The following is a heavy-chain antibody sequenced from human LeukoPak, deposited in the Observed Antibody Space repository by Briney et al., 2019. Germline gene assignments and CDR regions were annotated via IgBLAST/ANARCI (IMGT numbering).Heavy chain of an antibody. CDR2: ISGSGGST. Sequence: GGSLRLSCAASGFTVSSNYMSWVRQAPGKGLEWVSVISGSGGSTYSADSVKGRFTISRDNSKNTLYLQMNSLRAEDTAVYYCAKALGITMIVVVSAFDIWGQGTMVTVSS. J-gene: IGHJ3*02. CDR3: AKALGITMIVVVSAFDI. V-gene: IGHV3-23*01. CDR1: GFTVSSNY. D-gene: IGHD3-22*01.